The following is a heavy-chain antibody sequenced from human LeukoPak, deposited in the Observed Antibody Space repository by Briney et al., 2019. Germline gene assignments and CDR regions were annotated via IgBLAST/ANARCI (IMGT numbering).Heavy chain of an antibody. CDR1: GGSFSSYY. CDR3: ARDPGEGYSSSWYDY. Sequence: SETLSLTCAVYGGSFSSYYWGWIRQPPGKGLEWIGSIYYSGSTYYNPSLKSRVTMSVDTSKNQFSLKLSSVTAADTAVYYCARDPGEGYSSSWYDYWGQGTLVTVSS. V-gene: IGHV4-39*07. D-gene: IGHD6-13*01. CDR2: IYYSGST. J-gene: IGHJ4*02.